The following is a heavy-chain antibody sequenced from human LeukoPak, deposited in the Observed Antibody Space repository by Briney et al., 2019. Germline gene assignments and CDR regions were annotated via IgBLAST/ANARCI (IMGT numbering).Heavy chain of an antibody. Sequence: GASVKVSCNASGGTFSSYAISWVRQAPGQGLEWMGGIIPIFGTANYAQKFQGRVTITADESTSTAYMELSSLRSEDTAVYYCAREGDYGGNSQNFRYDAFDIWGQGTMVTVSS. CDR1: GGTFSSYA. J-gene: IGHJ3*02. D-gene: IGHD4-23*01. CDR3: AREGDYGGNSQNFRYDAFDI. CDR2: IIPIFGTA. V-gene: IGHV1-69*01.